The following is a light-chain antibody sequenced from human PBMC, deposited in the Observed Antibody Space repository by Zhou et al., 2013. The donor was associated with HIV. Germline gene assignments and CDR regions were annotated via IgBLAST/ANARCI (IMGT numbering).Light chain of an antibody. CDR2: DAS. Sequence: EIVLSQSPATLSLLPGERATLSCRASQSVGTSLAWYQQKPGQAPRLLIYDASNRASGIPARFSGRGSGTDFTLTISSLEPEDFAVYYCQQRNSWPITFGQGTRLE. CDR3: QQRNSWPIT. V-gene: IGKV3-11*01. CDR1: QSVGTS. J-gene: IGKJ5*01.